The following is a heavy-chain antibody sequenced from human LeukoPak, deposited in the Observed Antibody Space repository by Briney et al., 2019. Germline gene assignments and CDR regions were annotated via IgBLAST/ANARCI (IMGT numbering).Heavy chain of an antibody. V-gene: IGHV4-39*01. D-gene: IGHD3-10*01. Sequence: SETLSLTCTVSGGSISSSSYYWGWIRQPPGKGLEWIGSIYYSGSTYYNPSLKSRVTISVDTSKNQFSLKLSSVTAADTAVYYCARIDLLYGSGSPNETPNKGANDYWGQGTLVTVSS. CDR2: IYYSGST. CDR3: ARIDLLYGSGSPNETPNKGANDY. CDR1: GGSISSSSYY. J-gene: IGHJ4*02.